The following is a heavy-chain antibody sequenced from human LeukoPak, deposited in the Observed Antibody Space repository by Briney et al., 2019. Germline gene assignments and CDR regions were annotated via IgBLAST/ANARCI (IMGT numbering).Heavy chain of an antibody. Sequence: SETLSLTCAVYCGSFSGYYWSWIRQPPGKGLEWIGEINHSGSTNYNPSLKSRVTISVDTSKNQFSLKLSSVTAADTAVYYCAREPGFDSSGYLNWFDPWGQGTLVTISS. D-gene: IGHD3-22*01. CDR2: INHSGST. CDR1: CGSFSGYY. J-gene: IGHJ5*02. CDR3: AREPGFDSSGYLNWFDP. V-gene: IGHV4-34*01.